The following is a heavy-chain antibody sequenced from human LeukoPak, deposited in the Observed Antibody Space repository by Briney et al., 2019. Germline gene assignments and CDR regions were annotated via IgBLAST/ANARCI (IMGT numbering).Heavy chain of an antibody. J-gene: IGHJ4*02. CDR3: ARASSGWYGLFDF. V-gene: IGHV4-59*01. CDR2: IYYSGST. Sequence: TSSETLSLTCTVSGGSISSYYWSWIRQPPGKGLEWIGYIYYSGSTNYSPSLKSRVTISVDTSKNQFSLKLSSVTAADTAVYYCARASSGWYGLFDFWGQGTLVTVSS. D-gene: IGHD6-19*01. CDR1: GGSISSYY.